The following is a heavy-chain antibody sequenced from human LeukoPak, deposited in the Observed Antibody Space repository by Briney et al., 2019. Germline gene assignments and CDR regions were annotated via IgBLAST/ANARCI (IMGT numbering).Heavy chain of an antibody. V-gene: IGHV4-34*01. CDR2: VNHSGST. D-gene: IGHD4-17*01. CDR3: AREGTVTTRPWNFDL. Sequence: PSETLSLTCDVYGGSFRGNYWSWIRQPPGKGLEWIGEVNHSGSTNYNPSLKSRVNISVDTSKNQFSMKLSSVTAADTAVYYCAREGTVTTRPWNFDLWGRGTLVTVSS. CDR1: GGSFRGNY. J-gene: IGHJ2*01.